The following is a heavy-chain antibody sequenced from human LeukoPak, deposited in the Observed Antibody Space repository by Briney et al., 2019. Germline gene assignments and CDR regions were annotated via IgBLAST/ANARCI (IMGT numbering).Heavy chain of an antibody. CDR3: AKNNAPNWGYYAFDI. V-gene: IGHV3-15*01. J-gene: IGHJ3*02. D-gene: IGHD7-27*01. Sequence: PGGSLRLSCATSGFTFNNAWMNWVRQAPGKGLGWVGRIKSKGDGGTTDYAAPVKGRFTISRDNSKNTLYLQMNSLRAEDTAVYYCAKNNAPNWGYYAFDIWGQGTMVTISS. CDR2: IKSKGDGGTT. CDR1: GFTFNNAW.